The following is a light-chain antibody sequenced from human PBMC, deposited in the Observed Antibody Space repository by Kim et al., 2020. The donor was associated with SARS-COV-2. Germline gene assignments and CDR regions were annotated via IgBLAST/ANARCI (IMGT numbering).Light chain of an antibody. CDR1: QSISSW. Sequence: ASVGDRVTITCRASQSISSWLAWYQQKPGKAPKLLIYRASSLESGVPSRFSGSGSGTEFTLTISSLQPDDFATYYCQQYNSYSITFGQGTRLEIK. V-gene: IGKV1-5*03. CDR2: RAS. J-gene: IGKJ5*01. CDR3: QQYNSYSIT.